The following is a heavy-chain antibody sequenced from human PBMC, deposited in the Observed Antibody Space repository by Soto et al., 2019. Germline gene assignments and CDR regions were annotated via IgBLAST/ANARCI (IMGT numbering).Heavy chain of an antibody. CDR2: ISYDGSNK. CDR3: ARGGYYDSSGRSYFDY. V-gene: IGHV3-30-3*01. D-gene: IGHD3-22*01. J-gene: IGHJ4*02. CDR1: GFTFSSYA. Sequence: GGSLRLSCAASGFTFSSYAMHWVRQAPGKGLEWVAVISYDGSNKYYADSVKGRFTISRDNSKNTLYLQMNSLRAEDTAVYYCARGGYYDSSGRSYFDYWGQGTLVTVSS.